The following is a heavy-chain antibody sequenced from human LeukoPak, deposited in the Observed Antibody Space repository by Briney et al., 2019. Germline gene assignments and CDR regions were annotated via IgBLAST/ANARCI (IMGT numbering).Heavy chain of an antibody. D-gene: IGHD2-2*01. Sequence: GGSLSLSCAASGFTFSLYAMNWVRQARGKGLEWLSYINDDSSDIHYAGSVRGRFTISRDDARKTLYLQLSSLRVEDTAVYYCARDTFQPGLIDSWGQGTLVTVSS. V-gene: IGHV3-21*05. CDR2: INDDSSDI. CDR1: GFTFSLYA. CDR3: ARDTFQPGLIDS. J-gene: IGHJ4*02.